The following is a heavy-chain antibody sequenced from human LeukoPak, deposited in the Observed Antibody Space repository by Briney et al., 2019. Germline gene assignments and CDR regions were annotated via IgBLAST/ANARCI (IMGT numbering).Heavy chain of an antibody. Sequence: SVKVSCKASGGTFSSYAISWVRQAPGQGLEWMGGIIPISGTANYAQKFQGRVTITTDESTSTAYMGLSSLRSEDTAVYYCARDRGNYYDSSGYYYSFDYWGQGTLVTVSS. D-gene: IGHD3-22*01. CDR3: ARDRGNYYDSSGYYYSFDY. CDR2: IIPISGTA. V-gene: IGHV1-69*05. CDR1: GGTFSSYA. J-gene: IGHJ4*02.